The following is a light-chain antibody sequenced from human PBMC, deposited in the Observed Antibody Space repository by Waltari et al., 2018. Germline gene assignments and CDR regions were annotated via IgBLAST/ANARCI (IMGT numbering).Light chain of an antibody. CDR3: QQYYRSRT. CDR2: WAS. V-gene: IGKV4-1*01. Sequence: VMTQSPDSLAVSLGERATIDCKSSQSVFYRSDNKNYLAWYQHKPGQPPKLLFYWASTRESGVPDRFSASGSGTDFTLTINNLQAEAVAVYYCQQYYRSRTFGQGTKGEIK. CDR1: QSVFYRSDNKNY. J-gene: IGKJ1*01.